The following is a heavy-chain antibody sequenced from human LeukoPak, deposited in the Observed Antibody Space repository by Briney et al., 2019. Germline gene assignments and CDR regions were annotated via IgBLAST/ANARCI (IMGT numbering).Heavy chain of an antibody. J-gene: IGHJ4*02. Sequence: GGSLRLSCAASGFTVSSNYMSWVRQAPGKGLEWVSVIYSGGSTYYADSVKGRFTISRDNSKNTLYLQMNSLRAEDTAVYYCARVTPEYSSSSEEFPHDYWGQGTLVTVSS. D-gene: IGHD6-6*01. CDR3: ARVTPEYSSSSEEFPHDY. V-gene: IGHV3-66*01. CDR2: IYSGGST. CDR1: GFTVSSNY.